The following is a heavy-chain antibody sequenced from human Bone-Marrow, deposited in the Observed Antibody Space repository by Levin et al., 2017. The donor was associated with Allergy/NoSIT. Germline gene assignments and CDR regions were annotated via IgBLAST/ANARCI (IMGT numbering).Heavy chain of an antibody. CDR1: GGSIGSSSNY. Sequence: SETLSLICSVSGGSIGSSSNYWAWIRRPPGKGLEWIASVYSGGSTYYNPSLKSRVTISVDTSKHQFSLNLNSVTAADTALHDCPSRTVPLTDYPYYCDSWGEGTLVTVSS. J-gene: IGHJ4*02. CDR2: VYSGGST. D-gene: IGHD3-9*01. V-gene: IGHV4-39*01. CDR3: PSRTVPLTDYPYYCDS.